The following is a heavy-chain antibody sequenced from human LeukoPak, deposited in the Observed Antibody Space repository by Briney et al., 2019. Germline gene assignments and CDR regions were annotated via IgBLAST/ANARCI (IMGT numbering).Heavy chain of an antibody. J-gene: IGHJ4*02. Sequence: GASVKVSCKASGYTFTSYGISWVRQAPGQGLEWMGWISAYNGNTNYAQKLQGRVTMTTDTSTSTAYMELRSLRSDDTAVYYCARDQGVVGATLFDYWGQGTLVTVSS. V-gene: IGHV1-18*01. CDR3: ARDQGVVGATLFDY. CDR1: GYTFTSYG. CDR2: ISAYNGNT. D-gene: IGHD1-26*01.